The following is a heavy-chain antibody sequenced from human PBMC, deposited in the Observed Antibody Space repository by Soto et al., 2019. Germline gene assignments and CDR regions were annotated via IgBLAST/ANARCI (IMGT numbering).Heavy chain of an antibody. Sequence: GGSLRLSCAASGFTFSDYYMSWIRQAPGKGLEWVSYISSSSSYTNYADSVKGRFTISRDNAKNSLYLQMNSLRAEDMAVYYCARDRRAHYDSRGYFPAYWGQGTLVTVSS. CDR2: ISSSSSYT. D-gene: IGHD3-22*01. CDR3: ARDRRAHYDSRGYFPAY. J-gene: IGHJ4*02. V-gene: IGHV3-11*06. CDR1: GFTFSDYY.